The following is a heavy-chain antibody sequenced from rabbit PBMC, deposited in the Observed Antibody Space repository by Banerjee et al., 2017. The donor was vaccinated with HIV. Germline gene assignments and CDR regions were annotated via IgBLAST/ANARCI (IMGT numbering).Heavy chain of an antibody. V-gene: IGHV1S40*01. J-gene: IGHJ4*01. CDR3: ARRDDGGGWDL. CDR2: IWNGNGNP. D-gene: IGHD4-2*01. CDR1: GSDISTYS. Sequence: QSLEESGGGLVKPGGTLTLTCTASGSDISTYSMCWVRQAPGKGLEWIACIWNGNGNPYYANWAKGRFTISKTSSTTVTLQMTSLTAADTTTYFCARRDDGGGWDLWGPGTLVTVS.